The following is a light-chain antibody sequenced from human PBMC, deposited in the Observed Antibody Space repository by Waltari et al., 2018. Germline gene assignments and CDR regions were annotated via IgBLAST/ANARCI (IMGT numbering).Light chain of an antibody. Sequence: DIVMTQSPDSLAVSLGERATIKCKSSQSVLSSSNNKNYLGWYQQKPGQHPKLLITWASTRESGVPDRFSGSGSGTDFALTISSLQAEDVAVYYCQQCYSPPYTFGQGTKLEIK. J-gene: IGKJ2*01. V-gene: IGKV4-1*01. CDR2: WAS. CDR3: QQCYSPPYT. CDR1: QSVLSSSNNKNY.